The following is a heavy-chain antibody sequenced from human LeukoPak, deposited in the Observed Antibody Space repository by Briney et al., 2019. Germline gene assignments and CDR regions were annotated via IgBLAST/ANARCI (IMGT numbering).Heavy chain of an antibody. D-gene: IGHD6-25*01. CDR1: GYTFTSYG. Sequence: ASVKVSCKASGYTFTSYGISWVRQAPGQGLEWMGWISAYNGNTNYAQKLQGRVTMTTDTSTSTAYMELRSLRSDDTAVYYCTRQRKDYYYYHGMDVWGQGTTVTVSS. J-gene: IGHJ6*02. V-gene: IGHV1-18*01. CDR3: TRQRKDYYYYHGMDV. CDR2: ISAYNGNT.